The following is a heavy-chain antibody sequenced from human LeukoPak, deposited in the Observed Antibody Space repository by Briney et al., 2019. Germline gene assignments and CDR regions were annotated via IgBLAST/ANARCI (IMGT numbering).Heavy chain of an antibody. CDR3: ARDLFFSNYYYYYMDV. CDR1: GYTFTGYY. J-gene: IGHJ6*03. V-gene: IGHV1-2*02. Sequence: ASVKVSCKASGYTFTGYYMHWVRQAPGRGLEWMGWINPNSGGTNYAQKFQGRVTMTRDTSISTAYMELSRLRSDDTAVYYCARDLFFSNYYYYYMDVWGKGTTVTVSS. D-gene: IGHD3-3*01. CDR2: INPNSGGT.